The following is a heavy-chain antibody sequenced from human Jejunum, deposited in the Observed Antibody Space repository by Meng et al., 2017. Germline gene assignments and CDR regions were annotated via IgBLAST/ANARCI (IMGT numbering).Heavy chain of an antibody. J-gene: IGHJ6*02. Sequence: GGSLSLSCAASGFTLSIHWLTWVRQTPGKGLEWVSYIDPTGGSIFYTDSVKGRFTISRDNAKNSLFLQMNSLRDEDTAVYYCARGHYGLDVWGQGTMVTVSS. V-gene: IGHV3-11*01. CDR3: ARGHYGLDV. CDR2: IDPTGGSI. CDR1: GFTLSIHW.